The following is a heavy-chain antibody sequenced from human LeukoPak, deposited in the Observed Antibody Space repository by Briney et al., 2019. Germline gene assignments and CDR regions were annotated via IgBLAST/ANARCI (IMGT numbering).Heavy chain of an antibody. V-gene: IGHV4-30-2*01. CDR2: IYHSGST. Sequence: SETLSLTCTVSGGSISSTSYYWGWLRQPPGKGLEWIGYIYHSGSTYYNPSLKSRVTISVDRSKNQFSLKLNSVTAADTAVYYCASHDFWSGRPIDYWGQGTLVTVSS. D-gene: IGHD3-3*01. J-gene: IGHJ4*02. CDR1: GGSISSTSYY. CDR3: ASHDFWSGRPIDY.